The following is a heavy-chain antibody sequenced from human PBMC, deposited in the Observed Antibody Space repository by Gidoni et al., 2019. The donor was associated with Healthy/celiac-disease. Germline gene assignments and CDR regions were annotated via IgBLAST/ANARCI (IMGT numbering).Heavy chain of an antibody. CDR3: ARSDHPPPGY. J-gene: IGHJ4*02. CDR1: GGSISSYY. V-gene: IGHV4-59*01. CDR2: IYYSGST. Sequence: QVQLQESGPGLVKPSETLSLTCTVSGGSISSYYWSWIRQPPGKGLEWIGYIYYSGSTNYNPSLKSRVTISVDTSKNQFSLKLSSVTAADTAVYYCARSDHPPPGYWGQGTLVTVSS.